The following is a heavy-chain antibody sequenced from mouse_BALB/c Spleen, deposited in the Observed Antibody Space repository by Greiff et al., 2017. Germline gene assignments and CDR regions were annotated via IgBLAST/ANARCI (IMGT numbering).Heavy chain of an antibody. J-gene: IGHJ3*01. D-gene: IGHD1-1*01. Sequence: QVQLKQSGPELVKPGASVKMSCKASGYTFTDYVISWVKQRTGQGLEWIGEIYPGSGSTYYNEKFKSKATLTVDKSSSTAYMQLSSLTSEDSAVYYCAKPYGSSPFAYWGQGTLVTVSA. CDR3: AKPYGSSPFAY. CDR2: IYPGSGST. V-gene: IGHV1-77*01. CDR1: GYTFTDYV.